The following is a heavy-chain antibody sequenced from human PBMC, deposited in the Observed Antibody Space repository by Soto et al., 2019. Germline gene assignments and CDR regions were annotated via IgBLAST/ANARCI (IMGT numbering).Heavy chain of an antibody. J-gene: IGHJ2*01. CDR2: ISASTRNT. CDR3: VRCDCSVGSCYACWHFDL. D-gene: IGHD2-15*01. Sequence: QVQLVQSGGEVKKPGASVKVSCQASGYTFSDYAISWVRQAPGQGLEWMGWISASTRNTDQAQNFQGRVIMTLDTPKNTAYMELRSLRAHDTAVYYWVRCDCSVGSCYACWHFDLWGRGTLVTVSS. CDR1: GYTFSDYA. V-gene: IGHV1-18*01.